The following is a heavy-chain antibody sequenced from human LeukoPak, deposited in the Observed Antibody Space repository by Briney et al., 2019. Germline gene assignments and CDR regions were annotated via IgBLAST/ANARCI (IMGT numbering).Heavy chain of an antibody. J-gene: IGHJ6*04. CDR2: IYYSGST. CDR1: GVSISSYY. Sequence: SETLSLTCTVSGVSISSYYWSWIRQPPAKGRQWIGYIYYSGSTNYNPSLKSRVTISVDTSKNQFSLKLSSATAADTAVYYCARRMVVDSGRNYYYYGMDVWGKGTTVTVSS. V-gene: IGHV4-59*01. D-gene: IGHD3-10*01. CDR3: ARRMVVDSGRNYYYYGMDV.